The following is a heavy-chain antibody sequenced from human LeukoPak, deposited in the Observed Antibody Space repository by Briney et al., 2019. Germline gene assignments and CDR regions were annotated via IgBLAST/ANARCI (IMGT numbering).Heavy chain of an antibody. CDR1: GFTFSSYG. CDR2: ISYDGSNK. V-gene: IGHV3-30*03. D-gene: IGHD6-13*01. J-gene: IGHJ4*02. Sequence: GGSLRLSCAASGFTFSSYGMHWARQAPGKGLEWVAVISYDGSNKYYADSVKGRFTISRDNSKNTLYLQMNRLRAEDTAVYYCARAGPSSSWHQFDYWGQGTLVTVSS. CDR3: ARAGPSSSWHQFDY.